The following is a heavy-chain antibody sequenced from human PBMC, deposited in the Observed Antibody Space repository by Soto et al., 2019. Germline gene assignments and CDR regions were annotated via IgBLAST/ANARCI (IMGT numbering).Heavy chain of an antibody. J-gene: IGHJ4*02. D-gene: IGHD2-21*01. V-gene: IGHV1-2*06. Sequence: ASVKVSCKASGYTFTDHYIHWLRQAPGQSLEWMGRINPYSGGTHFARKFQDRVTMARDTFVSTAYMELSSLQSDDTAVYYCARPKYGETYFDSWGQGTVVTVSS. CDR1: GYTFTDHY. CDR2: INPYSGGT. CDR3: ARPKYGETYFDS.